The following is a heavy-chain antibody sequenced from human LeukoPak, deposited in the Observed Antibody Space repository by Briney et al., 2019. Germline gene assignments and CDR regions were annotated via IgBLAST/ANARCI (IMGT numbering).Heavy chain of an antibody. CDR2: INPNSGGT. Sequence: ASVKVSCKASGYTFTGYYMHWVRQAPGQGLEWMGWINPNSGGTNYAQKFQGRVTMTRDTSISTAYMELSSLRSEDTAVYYCARGGIYYYDSNGYDYWGQGTLVTVSS. D-gene: IGHD3-22*01. CDR1: GYTFTGYY. CDR3: ARGGIYYYDSNGYDY. V-gene: IGHV1-2*02. J-gene: IGHJ4*02.